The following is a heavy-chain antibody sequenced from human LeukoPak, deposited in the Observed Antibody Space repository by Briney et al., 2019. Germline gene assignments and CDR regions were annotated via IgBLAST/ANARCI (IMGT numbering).Heavy chain of an antibody. D-gene: IGHD3-22*01. CDR3: ATWYYYDSSAYYLSY. J-gene: IGHJ4*02. CDR2: INSDGSST. Sequence: PGGSLRLSCAASGFTFSSYWMHWVRQAPGKGLVWVSRINSDGSSTSYADSVEGRFTISRDNAKNTLYLQMNSLRAEDTAVYYCATWYYYDSSAYYLSYWGQGTLVTVSS. CDR1: GFTFSSYW. V-gene: IGHV3-74*01.